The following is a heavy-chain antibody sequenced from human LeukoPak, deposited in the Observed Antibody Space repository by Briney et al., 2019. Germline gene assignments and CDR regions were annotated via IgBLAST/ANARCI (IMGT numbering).Heavy chain of an antibody. CDR2: IHYSGST. CDR1: GGSISSYY. CDR3: ARMATPFDY. V-gene: IGHV4-59*01. D-gene: IGHD5-24*01. J-gene: IGHJ4*02. Sequence: PSETLSLTCTVSGGSISSYYWSWIRQPPGKGLEWIGYIHYSGSTHYNPSLKSRVTISVDTSKNQFSLKLSSVTAADTVVYYCARMATPFDYWGQGTLVTVSS.